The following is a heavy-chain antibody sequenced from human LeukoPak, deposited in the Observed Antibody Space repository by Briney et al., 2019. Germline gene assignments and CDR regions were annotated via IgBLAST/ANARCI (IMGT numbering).Heavy chain of an antibody. Sequence: GGSLRLSCAPPGVTFSNYGMYWVRHGPGKGLQWVEVIALDRDYGYYADSVKGRFTISRENAKNSLYLQMNSLRAGDTAVYYCARDRYSSSGNYYYGMDVWGQGTTVPVSS. D-gene: IGHD6-13*01. CDR2: IALDRDYG. V-gene: IGHV3-30*03. CDR1: GVTFSNYG. J-gene: IGHJ6*02. CDR3: ARDRYSSSGNYYYGMDV.